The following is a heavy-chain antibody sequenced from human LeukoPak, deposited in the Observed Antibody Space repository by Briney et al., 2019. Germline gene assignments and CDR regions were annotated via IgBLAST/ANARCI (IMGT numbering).Heavy chain of an antibody. J-gene: IGHJ4*02. CDR1: GGTFSSYA. Sequence: GASVKVSCKASGGTFSSYAISWVRQAPGQGLEWMGGIIPIFGTANYAQKFQGRVTITADESTSTAYMELSSLRSEDTAVYYCARSTLPGGRETYYDLYWGQGTLVTVSS. D-gene: IGHD3-3*01. CDR3: ARSTLPGGRETYYDLY. V-gene: IGHV1-69*13. CDR2: IIPIFGTA.